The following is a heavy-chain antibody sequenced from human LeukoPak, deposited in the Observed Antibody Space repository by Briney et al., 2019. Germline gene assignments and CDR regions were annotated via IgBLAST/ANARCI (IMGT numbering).Heavy chain of an antibody. CDR2: IKQDGSEK. CDR1: GFTFSSYW. CDR3: ARADRRIVGATRHDAFDI. D-gene: IGHD1-26*01. Sequence: GGSLRPSCAASGFTFSSYWMSWVRQAPGKGLEWVANIKQDGSEKYYVDSVKGRFTISRDNAKNSLYLQMNSLRAEDTAVYYCARADRRIVGATRHDAFDIWGQGTMVTVSS. V-gene: IGHV3-7*01. J-gene: IGHJ3*02.